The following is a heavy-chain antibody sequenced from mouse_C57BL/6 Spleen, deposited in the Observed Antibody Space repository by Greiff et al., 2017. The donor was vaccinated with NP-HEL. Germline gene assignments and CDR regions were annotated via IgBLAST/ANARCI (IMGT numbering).Heavy chain of an antibody. CDR3: ARPDLHYYAMDY. D-gene: IGHD2-1*01. V-gene: IGHV1-20*01. Sequence: VQLKESGPELVKPGDSVKISCKASGYSFTGYFMNWVMQSHGKSLEWIGRINPYNGDTFYNQKFKGKATLTVDKSSSTAHMELRSLTSEDSAVYYCARPDLHYYAMDYWGQGTSVTVSS. CDR2: INPYNGDT. J-gene: IGHJ4*01. CDR1: GYSFTGYF.